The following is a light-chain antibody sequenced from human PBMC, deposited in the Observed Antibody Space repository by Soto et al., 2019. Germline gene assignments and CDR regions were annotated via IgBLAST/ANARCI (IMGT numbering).Light chain of an antibody. J-gene: IGKJ1*01. CDR1: QSVSSN. CDR2: DAS. V-gene: IGKV3-11*01. CDR3: QQRSNWPPTWT. Sequence: EIVLTQSPATLSLSPGERATLSCRASQSVSSNLAWYQHKPGQAPRLLIYDASNRATGIPARFSGSGSGTDFTLTISSLEPEDFAVYYCQQRSNWPPTWTFGQGTKVEI.